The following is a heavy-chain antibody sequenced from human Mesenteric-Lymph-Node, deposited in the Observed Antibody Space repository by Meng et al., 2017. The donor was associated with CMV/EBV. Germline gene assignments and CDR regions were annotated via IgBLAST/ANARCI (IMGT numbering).Heavy chain of an antibody. CDR2: IFYSGST. V-gene: IGHV4-39*07. D-gene: IGHD3-3*01. CDR1: GVSISSSRYY. CDR3: ARVGWSGYYYGWFDT. Sequence: GVSISSSRYYWGWVRQPPGKGLEWVWSIFYSGSTYYNPSLKSRVTISVDTSKNQFSLRLSSVTAADTAVYYCARVGWSGYYYGWFDTWGQGILVTVSS. J-gene: IGHJ5*02.